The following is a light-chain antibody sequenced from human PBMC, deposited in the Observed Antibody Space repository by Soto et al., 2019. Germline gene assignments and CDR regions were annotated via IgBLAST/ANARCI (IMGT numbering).Light chain of an antibody. Sequence: DIQMTQSPSTLSASVGDRVTITCRASQSISSWLAWYQQKPGEAPKLLIYDASSLESGVPSRFSGSGSGTEFTLTISTLQPDDFATYYCHQFGTFGQGTKVDI. V-gene: IGKV1-5*01. CDR2: DAS. CDR1: QSISSW. CDR3: HQFGT. J-gene: IGKJ1*01.